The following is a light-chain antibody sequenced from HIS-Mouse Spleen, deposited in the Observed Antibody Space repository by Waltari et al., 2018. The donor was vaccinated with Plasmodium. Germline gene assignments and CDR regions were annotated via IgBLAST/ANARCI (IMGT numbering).Light chain of an antibody. CDR3: NSRDSSGNHWV. CDR1: RRTSEY. J-gene: IGLJ3*02. CDR2: GKN. Sequence: SSELTQDPAVSVALGQTVRTTCQGDRRTSEYARRYQQKPGQAPVLVIYGKNNRPSGIPDRFSGSSSGNTASLTITGAQAEDEADYYCNSRDSSGNHWVFGGGTKLTVL. V-gene: IGLV3-19*01.